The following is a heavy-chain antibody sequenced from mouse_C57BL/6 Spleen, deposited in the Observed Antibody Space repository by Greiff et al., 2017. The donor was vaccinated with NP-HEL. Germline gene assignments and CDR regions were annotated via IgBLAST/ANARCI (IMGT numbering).Heavy chain of an antibody. J-gene: IGHJ3*01. CDR1: GYAFSSYW. CDR2: IYPGDGDT. CDR3: ARSSYYGNPFAY. V-gene: IGHV1-80*01. D-gene: IGHD2-10*01. Sequence: QVQLQQPGAELVKPGASVKISCKASGYAFSSYWLNWVKQRPGKGLEWIGQIYPGDGDTNYNGKFKGKATLTADKSSSTAYMHLSSLTSEDSAVYFCARSSYYGNPFAYWGQGTLVTVSA.